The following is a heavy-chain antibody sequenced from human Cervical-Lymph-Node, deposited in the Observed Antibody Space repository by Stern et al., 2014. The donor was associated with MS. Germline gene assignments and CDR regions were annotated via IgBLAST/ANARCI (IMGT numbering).Heavy chain of an antibody. CDR2: ISGYDGDT. Sequence: VQLVQSGAAVKKPGASVKVSCKASSYTFSSYGIAWVRQAPGQGLEWMGWISGYDGDTNYAPKLQGRVTLTTDPSTRTAYMEIRSLRFDDTAVYYCARAYFDSYGLDVWGQGTTVTVSS. CDR1: SYTFSSYG. D-gene: IGHD3-9*01. J-gene: IGHJ6*02. CDR3: ARAYFDSYGLDV. V-gene: IGHV1-18*04.